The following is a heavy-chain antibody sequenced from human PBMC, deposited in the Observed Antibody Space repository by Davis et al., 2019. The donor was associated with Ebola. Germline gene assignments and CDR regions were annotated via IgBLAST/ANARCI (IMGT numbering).Heavy chain of an antibody. CDR2: IYYSGST. D-gene: IGHD6-13*01. J-gene: IGHJ5*02. Sequence: SETLSLTCTVSGGSISSYYWSWIRQPPGKGLEWIGYIYYSGSTNYNPSLKSRVTISLDTSKNQFSLKLRSVTAADTAVYYCARQGSAPSSWYNWFDPWGQGTLVTVSS. V-gene: IGHV4-59*08. CDR3: ARQGSAPSSWYNWFDP. CDR1: GGSISSYY.